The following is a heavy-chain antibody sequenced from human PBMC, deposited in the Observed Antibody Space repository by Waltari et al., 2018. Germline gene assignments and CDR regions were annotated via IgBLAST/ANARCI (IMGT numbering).Heavy chain of an antibody. CDR1: GGSINTYY. CDR2: VYTSENT. J-gene: IGHJ3*02. CDR3: ARDDNRQAFDI. V-gene: IGHV4-4*07. Sequence: QVQLQESGPGLVRPSETLSLTCTVSGGSINTYYWSWIRQPAGKGLEWIGRVYTSENTNYNPSLKSRVAMSVDTSKNQFSLILNSVTAADTAVYYCARDDNRQAFDIWGQGIVVTVSS. D-gene: IGHD1-20*01.